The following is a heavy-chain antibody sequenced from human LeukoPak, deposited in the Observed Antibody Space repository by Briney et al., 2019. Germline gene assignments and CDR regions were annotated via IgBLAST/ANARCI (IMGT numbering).Heavy chain of an antibody. CDR2: IRYDGSNK. V-gene: IGHV3-30*02. CDR1: GFTFSSYG. CDR3: AKAAGFMVRGVISDY. J-gene: IGHJ4*02. D-gene: IGHD3-10*01. Sequence: GGSLRLSCAASGFTFSSYGMHWVRQAPGKGLEWVAFIRYDGSNKYYADSVKGRFTISRDNSKNTLYLQMNSLRAEDTAVYYCAKAAGFMVRGVISDYWGQGTLVTVSS.